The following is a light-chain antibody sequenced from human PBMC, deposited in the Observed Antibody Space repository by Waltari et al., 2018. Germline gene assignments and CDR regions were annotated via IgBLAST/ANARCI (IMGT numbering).Light chain of an antibody. CDR1: QSVSSSY. V-gene: IGKV3-20*01. CDR3: QQYGSSLLT. CDR2: GAS. J-gene: IGKJ2*01. Sequence: DIVLTQSPGPLSLSPGERATLSCRASQSVSSSYLAWYQQKPGQAPRLLIYGASSRATGIPDRFSGSGSGTDFTLTISRLEPEDFAVYNCQQYGSSLLTFGQGTKLEIK.